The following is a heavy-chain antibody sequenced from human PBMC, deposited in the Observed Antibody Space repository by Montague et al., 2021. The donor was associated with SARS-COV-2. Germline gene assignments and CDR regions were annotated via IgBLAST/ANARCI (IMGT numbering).Heavy chain of an antibody. Sequence: SLRLSCAASGFTFSSYYMNWFRQAPVKGLEWVSSISGSSSYIYYSDSVKGRFTISRDNAKNSLYLQMNSLRAEDTAVYYCARDLPSFFLGIAVAGPFDPWGQGTLVTVSS. D-gene: IGHD6-19*01. CDR3: ARDLPSFFLGIAVAGPFDP. J-gene: IGHJ5*02. V-gene: IGHV3-21*01. CDR2: ISGSSSYI. CDR1: GFTFSSYY.